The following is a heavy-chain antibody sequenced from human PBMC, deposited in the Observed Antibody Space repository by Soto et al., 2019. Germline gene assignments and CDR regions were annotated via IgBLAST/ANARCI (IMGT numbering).Heavy chain of an antibody. CDR3: ARLSQQQGSLFDY. CDR2: IYPGDSDT. CDR1: GYSFTSYW. V-gene: IGHV5-51*01. Sequence: GESLKISCKGSGYSFTSYWIGWVRQMPGKGLEWMGIIYPGDSDTRYSPSSQGQVTISADKSISTAYLRWSRLKASDTAMYYCARLSQQQGSLFDYWGQGTLVTVSS. J-gene: IGHJ4*02. D-gene: IGHD6-13*01.